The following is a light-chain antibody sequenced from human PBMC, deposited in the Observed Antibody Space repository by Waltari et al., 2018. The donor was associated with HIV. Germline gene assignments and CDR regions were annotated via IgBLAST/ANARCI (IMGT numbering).Light chain of an antibody. CDR3: QKYSSYPYT. CDR1: QDISSY. CDR2: VAS. V-gene: IGKV1-8*01. J-gene: IGKJ2*01. Sequence: AIRMTQSPSAFSASTGDRVTITCRASQDISSYLACYQQKPGKAPNLLIYVASTVQSGVPSRFNASGSGTDFALTISCLQSEDFATYYCQKYSSYPYTFGQGTKLEIK.